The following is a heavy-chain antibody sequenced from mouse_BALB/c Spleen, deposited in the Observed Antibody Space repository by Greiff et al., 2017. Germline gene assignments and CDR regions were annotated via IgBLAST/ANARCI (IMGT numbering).Heavy chain of an antibody. J-gene: IGHJ4*01. Sequence: EVHLVESGGGLVQPGGSLRLSCATSGFTFTDYYMSWVRQPPGKALEWLGFIRNKANGYTTEYSASVKGRFTISRDNSQSILYLQMNTLRAEDSATYYCARRYAMDYWGQGTSVTVSS. CDR2: IRNKANGYTT. CDR1: GFTFTDYY. V-gene: IGHV7-3*02. CDR3: ARRYAMDY.